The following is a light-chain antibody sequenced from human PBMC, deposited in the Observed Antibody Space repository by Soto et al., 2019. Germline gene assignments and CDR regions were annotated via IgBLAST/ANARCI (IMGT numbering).Light chain of an antibody. Sequence: QSALAHPASVSRSPVQSITISCTGTSSDIGTYNVVSWYQQHPGKAPKVMIYEATKRPSGVSNRFSGSKSGKTASPTMSGLQAEDEADYYCSLYAGSITYVFGTGTKVTVL. J-gene: IGLJ1*01. CDR2: EAT. V-gene: IGLV2-23*01. CDR3: SLYAGSITYV. CDR1: SSDIGTYNV.